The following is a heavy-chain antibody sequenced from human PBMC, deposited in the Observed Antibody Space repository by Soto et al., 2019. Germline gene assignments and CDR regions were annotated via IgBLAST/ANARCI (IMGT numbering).Heavy chain of an antibody. V-gene: IGHV1-2*02. J-gene: IGHJ5*02. CDR1: GYTFTGYY. CDR3: ARXLPRYCSGGSCWSWFDP. Sequence: GASVKVSCKASGYTFTGYYMHWVRQAPGQGLEWMGWINPNSGGTNYAQKFQGRVTMTRDTSISTAYMELSRLRSDDTAVYYCARXLPRYCSGGSCWSWFDPWGQGTLVTVSS. D-gene: IGHD2-15*01. CDR2: INPNSGGT.